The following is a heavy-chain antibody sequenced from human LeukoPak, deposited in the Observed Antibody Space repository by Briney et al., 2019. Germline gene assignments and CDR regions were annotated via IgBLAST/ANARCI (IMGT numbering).Heavy chain of an antibody. D-gene: IGHD5-12*01. CDR2: IYYSGST. V-gene: IGHV4-59*01. CDR1: GGSISSYY. Sequence: SETLSLTCTVSGGSISSYYWSWIRQPPGKGLEWIGYIYYSGSTNYNPSLKSRVTISVDTSKNQFSLKLSSVTAADTAVYYCARGGYSGYDYNWFDPWGQGTLVTVSS. CDR3: ARGGYSGYDYNWFDP. J-gene: IGHJ5*02.